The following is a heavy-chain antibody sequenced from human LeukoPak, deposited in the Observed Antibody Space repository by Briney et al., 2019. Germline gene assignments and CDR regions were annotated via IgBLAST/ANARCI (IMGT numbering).Heavy chain of an antibody. J-gene: IGHJ4*02. V-gene: IGHV3-30-3*01. CDR3: ATESGTYSGTCFDY. CDR1: GFTFSSYA. Sequence: PGGSLRLSCAASGFTFSSYAMHWVRQAPGKGLEWVAVISYDGSNNYYADSVKGRFTISRDNSKNTLYLQMNSLRAEDTAVYYCATESGTYSGTCFDYWGQGNLVTVSS. CDR2: ISYDGSNN. D-gene: IGHD1-26*01.